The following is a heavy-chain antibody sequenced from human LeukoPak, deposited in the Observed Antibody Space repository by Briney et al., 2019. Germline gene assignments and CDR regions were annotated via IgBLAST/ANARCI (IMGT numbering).Heavy chain of an antibody. CDR3: ATDQKWEILSLFDH. CDR1: GFTFSSYG. Sequence: PGGSLRLSCAASGFTFSSYGMHWVRQAPGKGLEWVAVISYDGSNKYYADFVKGRFTVSRDNSKNTLLLQMNSLRAEDTAVYYCATDQKWEILSLFDHWGQGTLVTVSS. J-gene: IGHJ4*02. CDR2: ISYDGSNK. D-gene: IGHD1-26*01. V-gene: IGHV3-30*03.